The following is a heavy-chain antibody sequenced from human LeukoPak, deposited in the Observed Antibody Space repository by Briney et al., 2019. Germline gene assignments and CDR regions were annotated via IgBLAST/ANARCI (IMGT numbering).Heavy chain of an antibody. CDR2: IYYSGST. CDR1: GGSISSYY. CDR3: ARSVAGSLHYFDY. V-gene: IGHV4-59*12. J-gene: IGHJ4*02. Sequence: SETLSLTCTVSGGSISSYYWSWIRQPPGKGLEWIGYIYYSGSTNYNPSLKSRVTMSVDTSKNQFSLKLSSVTAADTAVYYCARSVAGSLHYFDYWGQGTLLTVSS. D-gene: IGHD6-19*01.